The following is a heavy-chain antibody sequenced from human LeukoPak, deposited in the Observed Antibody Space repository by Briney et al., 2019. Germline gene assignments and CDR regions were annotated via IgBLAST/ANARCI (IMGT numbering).Heavy chain of an antibody. CDR2: ISAYNGNT. J-gene: IGHJ4*02. CDR1: GYTFTTYG. D-gene: IGHD6-6*01. V-gene: IGHV1-18*01. Sequence: ASVKVSCKASGYTFTTYGISWVRQAPGQGLEWMGWISAYNGNTNYAQKFQDRITMTTDTSTGTAYMELRSLRFDDTAVYYCARDDYSSSSEGDYWGQGTLVTVSS. CDR3: ARDDYSSSSEGDY.